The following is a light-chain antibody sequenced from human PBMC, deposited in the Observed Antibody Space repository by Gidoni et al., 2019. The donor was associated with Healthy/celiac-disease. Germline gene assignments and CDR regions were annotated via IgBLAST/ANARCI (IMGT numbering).Light chain of an antibody. V-gene: IGKV2-28*01. J-gene: IGKJ4*01. CDR2: LGA. CDR3: MQALQTPT. CDR1: QSLLHSNGYNY. Sequence: EIVITQSPLSLPVTPGEPASISCRSSQSLLHSNGYNYLDWYLQKPGQSPQLLIYLGANRASGVPDRFSGSGSGTDFTLKISRVEAEDVGVYYCMQALQTPTFGGGTKVEIK.